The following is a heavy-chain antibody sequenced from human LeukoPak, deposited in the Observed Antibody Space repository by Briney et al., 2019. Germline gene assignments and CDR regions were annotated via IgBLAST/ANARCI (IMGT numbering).Heavy chain of an antibody. Sequence: ASVKVSCKASGYTFTGYYMHWVRQAPGQGLEWMGWINPNNGGTSYAQKFQGRVTMTRDTSISTAYMELSRLRSDGTAVYYCARDREGYCSSTSCYPGGYWGQGTLVTVSS. CDR1: GYTFTGYY. CDR3: ARDREGYCSSTSCYPGGY. J-gene: IGHJ4*02. CDR2: INPNNGGT. D-gene: IGHD2-2*01. V-gene: IGHV1-2*02.